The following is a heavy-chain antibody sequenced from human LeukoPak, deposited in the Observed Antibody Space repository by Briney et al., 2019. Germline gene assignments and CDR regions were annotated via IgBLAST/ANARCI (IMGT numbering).Heavy chain of an antibody. D-gene: IGHD6-19*01. J-gene: IGHJ4*02. CDR2: IYNCSNI. V-gene: IGHV4-59*01. Sequence: ETLSLTCTVSRASLSSYYWNWIRQTPPNGLAWIASIYNCSNIDYTPSLNSRVTISMDSSKSHFSLSLSSVTAADTAVYFCARASVIAVTGFDCWGEGLLGTVSA. CDR1: RASLSSYY. CDR3: ARASVIAVTGFDC.